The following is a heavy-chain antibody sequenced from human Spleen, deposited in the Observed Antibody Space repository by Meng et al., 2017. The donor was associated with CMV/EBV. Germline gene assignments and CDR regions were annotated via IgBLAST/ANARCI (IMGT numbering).Heavy chain of an antibody. D-gene: IGHD2-2*01. CDR1: GYTFTSYG. V-gene: IGHV1-18*01. CDR2: ISAYNGNT. J-gene: IGHJ6*02. Sequence: ASVKVSCKASGYTFTSYGISWVRQAPGQGLEWMGWISAYNGNTNYAQKLQGRVTMTTDTSTSTAYMELRSLRSDDTAVYYCARGNLYCSTSRCYSMADYYYGMDVWGQGTTVTVSS. CDR3: ARGNLYCSTSRCYSMADYYYGMDV.